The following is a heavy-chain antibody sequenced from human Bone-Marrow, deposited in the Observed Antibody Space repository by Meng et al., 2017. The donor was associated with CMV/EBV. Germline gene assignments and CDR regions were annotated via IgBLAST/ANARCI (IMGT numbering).Heavy chain of an antibody. J-gene: IGHJ4*02. CDR2: IRYDGSHQ. V-gene: IGHV3-30*02. Sequence: GGSLRLSCVASGFTFSADGMHWVRQPPGKGLQWVAFIRYDGSHQYYEDSVKGRFTISRDNSRNTLYLQMNSLRTDDTAVYYCARGEAGTHFDNWGQGTLVTFSS. CDR3: ARGEAGTHFDN. D-gene: IGHD6-13*01. CDR1: GFTFSADG.